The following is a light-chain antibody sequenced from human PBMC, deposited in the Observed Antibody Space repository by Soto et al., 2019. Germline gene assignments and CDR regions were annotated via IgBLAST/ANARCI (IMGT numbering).Light chain of an antibody. Sequence: QAVVTQPASVSGSPGQSITISCTGTSSDVGGYNYVSWYQHHPGKAPKLMIYEVSNRPTGVSNRFSGSKSGNTASLTISGLQAEDEADYYCSSYTSSSTPVFGTGTKLTVL. CDR2: EVS. V-gene: IGLV2-14*01. CDR1: SSDVGGYNY. CDR3: SSYTSSSTPV. J-gene: IGLJ1*01.